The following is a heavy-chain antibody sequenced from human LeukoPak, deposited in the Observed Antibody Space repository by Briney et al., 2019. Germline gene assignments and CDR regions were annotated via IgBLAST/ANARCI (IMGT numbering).Heavy chain of an antibody. J-gene: IGHJ4*02. CDR2: I. D-gene: IGHD1-26*01. V-gene: IGHV3-30*14. Sequence: IYFADSVKGRFTVSRGNSKNTLYLQMGSLRAEDMAVYYCARARGSYYGYYFDYWGQGTLVTVSS. CDR3: ARARGSYYGYYFDY.